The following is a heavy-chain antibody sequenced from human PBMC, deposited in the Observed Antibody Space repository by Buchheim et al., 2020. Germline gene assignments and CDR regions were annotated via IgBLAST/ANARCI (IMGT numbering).Heavy chain of an antibody. CDR1: GFTSSSSW. J-gene: IGHJ4*02. CDR2: INQDGSEK. CDR3: ARETGAYSV. D-gene: IGHD4-11*01. V-gene: IGHV3-7*01. Sequence: EVQLVESGGGLVQPGGSLRLSCSASGFTSSSSWMAWVRQAPGKGLEWVANINQDGSEKNYVDLVKGRFTSSRDKAKNSLYLQMNSLRAEDTAVYYCARETGAYSVWGQGTL.